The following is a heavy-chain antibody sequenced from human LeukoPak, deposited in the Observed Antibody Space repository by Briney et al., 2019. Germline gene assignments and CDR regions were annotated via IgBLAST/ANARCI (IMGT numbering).Heavy chain of an antibody. CDR2: KNSNSGNT. V-gene: IGHV1-8*01. D-gene: IGHD6-19*01. J-gene: IGHJ5*02. CDR1: GYTFTTYD. CDR3: SRGRGSGHKENWFVP. Sequence: ASVKVSCKASGYTFTTYDINWVRQATGQGLEWMGWKNSNSGNTDYTQKFQGRVTITRNTSINTPYMELNSLRSEDTPVYYCSRGRGSGHKENWFVPWGQGTLVTVS.